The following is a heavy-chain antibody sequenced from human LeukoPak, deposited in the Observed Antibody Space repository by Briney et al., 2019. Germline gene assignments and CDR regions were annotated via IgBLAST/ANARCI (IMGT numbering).Heavy chain of an antibody. D-gene: IGHD1-26*01. Sequence: GGSLRLSCAASGFTFSSYWMHWVRQAPGKGLDWVSAISGSGDTTYFADSVKGRFTISRDNSKNTLYLQMNSLRAEDTAVYYCAKDRLGAMLYFDYWGQGTLVTVSS. CDR1: GFTFSSYW. V-gene: IGHV3-23*01. CDR3: AKDRLGAMLYFDY. J-gene: IGHJ4*02. CDR2: ISGSGDTT.